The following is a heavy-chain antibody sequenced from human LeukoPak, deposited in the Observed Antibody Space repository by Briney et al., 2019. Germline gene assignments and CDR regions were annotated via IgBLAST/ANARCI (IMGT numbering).Heavy chain of an antibody. CDR2: ISYDGSNK. D-gene: IGHD6-19*01. Sequence: GGSLRLSCAASGFTFSSYGMHWVRQAPGKGLEWVAVISYDGSNKYYADSVKGRFTISRDNSKNTLYLQMNSLRAEDTAVYYCAKGSVAVADPEVSFDHWGQGTLVTVSS. V-gene: IGHV3-30*18. J-gene: IGHJ4*02. CDR1: GFTFSSYG. CDR3: AKGSVAVADPEVSFDH.